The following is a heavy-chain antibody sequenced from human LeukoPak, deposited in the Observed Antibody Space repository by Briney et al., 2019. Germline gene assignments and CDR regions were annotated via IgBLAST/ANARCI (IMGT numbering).Heavy chain of an antibody. CDR2: IHPSGST. CDR1: GGSLSGHY. D-gene: IGHD4-11*01. J-gene: IGHJ4*02. CDR3: ARGDDYRKTGY. Sequence: SATLSLTCAVYGGSLSGHYWSWIRQPPGKGLEWIGEIHPSGSTNYNPSLKSRVIISVDTSKNQFSLKLSSVTAADTAVYYCARGDDYRKTGYWGQGTLVTVTS. V-gene: IGHV4-34*01.